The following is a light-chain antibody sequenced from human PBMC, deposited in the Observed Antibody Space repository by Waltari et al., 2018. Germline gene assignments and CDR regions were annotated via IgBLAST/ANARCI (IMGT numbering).Light chain of an antibody. CDR2: EVT. J-gene: IGLJ2*01. CDR1: SSHVGVY. CDR3: SSYAGSNNLV. Sequence: QSALTQPPSASGSPGQSVTISCTGTSSHVGVYVSWYQQHPGQAPKLMISEVTKRPSGVPDRFSGSKSGNTASLTVSGLQAEDEADYYCSSYAGSNNLVFGGGTKLTVL. V-gene: IGLV2-8*01.